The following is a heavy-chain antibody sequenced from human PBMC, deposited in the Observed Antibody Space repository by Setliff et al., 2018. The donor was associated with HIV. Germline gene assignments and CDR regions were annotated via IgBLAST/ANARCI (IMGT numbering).Heavy chain of an antibody. CDR2: IFRGVTT. V-gene: IGHV4-38-2*01. CDR1: GYPIIEAYY. D-gene: IGHD4-4*01. CDR3: ARADSRRGAGYQYMDV. J-gene: IGHJ6*03. Sequence: PSETLSLTCAVSGYPIIEAYYWLWIRQSPTKGLEYIGIIFRGVTTYYNPSLRSRVALSMDTSKNQFSLRLSSATAADTAIYYCARADSRRGAGYQYMDVWGKGTTVTVSS.